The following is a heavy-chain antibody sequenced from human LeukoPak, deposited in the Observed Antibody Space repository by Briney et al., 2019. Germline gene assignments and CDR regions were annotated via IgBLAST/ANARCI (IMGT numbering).Heavy chain of an antibody. CDR1: GFTFSSYS. D-gene: IGHD3-3*01. CDR2: ISSSSSYI. Sequence: GGSLRLSCAASGFTFSSYSMNWVRQAPGKGLEWVSSISSSSSYIYYADSVKGRFTISRDNAENSLYLQMNSLRAEDTAVYYCARGGIFGARIFDYWGQGTLVTVSS. CDR3: ARGGIFGARIFDY. J-gene: IGHJ4*02. V-gene: IGHV3-21*01.